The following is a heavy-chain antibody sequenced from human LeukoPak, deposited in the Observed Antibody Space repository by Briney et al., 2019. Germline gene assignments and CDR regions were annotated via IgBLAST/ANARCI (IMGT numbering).Heavy chain of an antibody. V-gene: IGHV3-30-3*01. CDR2: LSSDGTNK. J-gene: IGHJ4*02. D-gene: IGHD4-17*01. CDR1: GFTFSSYA. Sequence: GGYLRLSCAASGFTFSSYAVHWVRQAPGKGLGWVAGLSSDGTNKYYADSVQGRFTISRDTSKNTLYLLMNSLRGEDTAVYYCAKDTGLYGDYVDDYWGQGTLVTVSS. CDR3: AKDTGLYGDYVDDY.